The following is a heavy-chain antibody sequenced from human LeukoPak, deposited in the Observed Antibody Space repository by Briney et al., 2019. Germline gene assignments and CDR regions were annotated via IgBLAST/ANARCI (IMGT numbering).Heavy chain of an antibody. CDR1: GFTFSNYA. D-gene: IGHD3-3*01. CDR3: ARDGGYDFWSGYYQDY. V-gene: IGHV3-23*01. J-gene: IGHJ4*02. CDR2: ISGSGGST. Sequence: GGSLRLSCAASGFTFSNYAMSWVRQAPGKGLEWVSTISGSGGSTYYADSVKGRFTISRDNSKNTLYLQMNSLRAEDTAVYYCARDGGYDFWSGYYQDYWGQGTLVTVSS.